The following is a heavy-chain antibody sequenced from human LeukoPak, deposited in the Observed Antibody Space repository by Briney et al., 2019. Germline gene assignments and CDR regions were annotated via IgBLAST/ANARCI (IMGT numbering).Heavy chain of an antibody. D-gene: IGHD6-19*01. CDR2: IKSDGTFI. Sequence: PGGSLRLSCEASGFTFSRYWMYWVRQAPGKGLEGVSRIKSDGTFISYAESVRGRFTISRDNAKNTLFLEMNSLRVDDTAIYSCARDAEDSSGWTFDYWGQGTLVTVSS. CDR3: ARDAEDSSGWTFDY. V-gene: IGHV3-74*01. CDR1: GFTFSRYW. J-gene: IGHJ4*02.